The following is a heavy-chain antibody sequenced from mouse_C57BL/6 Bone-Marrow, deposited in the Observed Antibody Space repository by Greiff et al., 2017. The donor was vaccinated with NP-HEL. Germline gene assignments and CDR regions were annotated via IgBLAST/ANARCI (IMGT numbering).Heavy chain of an antibody. V-gene: IGHV1-69*01. CDR3: AREVGKGCYYYAMDY. D-gene: IGHD2-1*01. CDR1: GYTFTSYW. J-gene: IGHJ4*01. CDR2: IDPSDSYT. Sequence: QVQLQQPGAELVMPGASVKLSCKASGYTFTSYWMHWVKQRPGQGLEWIGEIDPSDSYTNYNQKFKGKSTLTVDKSSSTAYMQLSSLTSEDSAVYYCAREVGKGCYYYAMDYWGQGTSVTVSS.